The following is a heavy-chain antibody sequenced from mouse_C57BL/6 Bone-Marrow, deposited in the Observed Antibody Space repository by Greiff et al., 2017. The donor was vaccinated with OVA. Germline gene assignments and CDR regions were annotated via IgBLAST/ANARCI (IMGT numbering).Heavy chain of an antibody. J-gene: IGHJ2*01. CDR1: GYTFTSYG. Sequence: QVQLKESGAELARPGASVKLSCKASGYTFTSYGISWVKQRTGQGLEWIGEIYPRSGNTYYNVKFKGKATLTADKSSSTAYMELRSLTSEDSAVYFCARSDYWGQGTTLTVSS. CDR3: ARSDY. CDR2: IYPRSGNT. V-gene: IGHV1-81*01.